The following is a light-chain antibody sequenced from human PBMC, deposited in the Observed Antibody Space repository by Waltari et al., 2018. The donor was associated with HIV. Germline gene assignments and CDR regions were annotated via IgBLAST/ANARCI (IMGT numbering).Light chain of an antibody. Sequence: QSALTQPASVSGSPGQSITISCTGTSSDVGSYSLVSWYQQHPGKAPKLMMYEVTKRPSGVSNRFSGSKSGNTASLTISGLQAEDEADYYCCSYAGNPYVFGTGTKVTVL. CDR1: SSDVGSYSL. V-gene: IGLV2-23*02. CDR3: CSYAGNPYV. J-gene: IGLJ1*01. CDR2: EVT.